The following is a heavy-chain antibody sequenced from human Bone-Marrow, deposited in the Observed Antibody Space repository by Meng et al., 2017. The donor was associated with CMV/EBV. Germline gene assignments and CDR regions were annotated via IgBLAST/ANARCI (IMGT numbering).Heavy chain of an antibody. CDR2: ISGSGGST. CDR3: AKKRPMTMVVNGYFDY. J-gene: IGHJ4*02. V-gene: IGHV3-23*01. Sequence: GESLKISCAASGFTFSSYAMSWVRQAPGKGLEWVSAISGSGGSTYYADSVKGRFTISRDNSKNTLYLQMNSLRAEDTAVYCCAKKRPMTMVVNGYFDYWGQGTLVTVSS. CDR1: GFTFSSYA. D-gene: IGHD4-23*01.